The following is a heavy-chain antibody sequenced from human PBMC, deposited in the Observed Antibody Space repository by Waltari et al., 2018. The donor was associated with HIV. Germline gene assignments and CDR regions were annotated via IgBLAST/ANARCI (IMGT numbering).Heavy chain of an antibody. Sequence: LVESGGGLVQPGGSLRLPCAASGFTFNGHWMTWVRQAPGKGLEWVGNIKEDGSEIYYVDSVPGRFTISRDNTKNSVYLQVNSLRVDDTAVYYCARLQWATQTVDHWGQGTLVTVSS. CDR2: IKEDGSEI. CDR3: ARLQWATQTVDH. CDR1: GFTFNGHW. V-gene: IGHV3-7*01. D-gene: IGHD4-4*01. J-gene: IGHJ5*02.